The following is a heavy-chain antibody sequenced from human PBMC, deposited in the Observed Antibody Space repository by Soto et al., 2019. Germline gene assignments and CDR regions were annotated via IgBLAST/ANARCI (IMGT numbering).Heavy chain of an antibody. D-gene: IGHD3-10*01. CDR2: IIPIFGTA. V-gene: IGHV1-69*01. CDR1: GGTFSSYA. Sequence: QVQLLQSGAEVKKPGSSGKVSCKASGGTFSSYAISGVRQAPGQGLEWMGGIIPIFGTANYAQKIQSRVTMTADDNRSTADMELSSMRPEDTAVYYCARGGITRGEHWGRGTLVIVSS. CDR3: ARGGITRGEH. J-gene: IGHJ4*01.